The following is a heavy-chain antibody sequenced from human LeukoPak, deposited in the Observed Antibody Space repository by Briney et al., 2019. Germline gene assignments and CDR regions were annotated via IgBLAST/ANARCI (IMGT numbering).Heavy chain of an antibody. V-gene: IGHV4-59*01. Sequence: SETLSLTCSVSVDSITMYYWSWIRQPPAKGLEWIGFVDHTGSTNFNPSLNGRVSISRDTSKNLFSLRLRSVTAADTAVYFCARGRVSSSTWYSTYYYYFYMDVWSKGTTVTVSS. CDR3: ARGRVSSSTWYSTYYYYFYMDV. CDR1: VDSITMYY. J-gene: IGHJ6*03. D-gene: IGHD1-1*01. CDR2: VDHTGST.